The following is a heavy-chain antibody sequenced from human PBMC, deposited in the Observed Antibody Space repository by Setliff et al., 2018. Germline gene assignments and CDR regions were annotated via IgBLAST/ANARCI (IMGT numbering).Heavy chain of an antibody. CDR3: AKDGGEVY. D-gene: IGHD2-21*01. Sequence: SETLSLTCSVSGYSISSGYYWGWIRQPPGKGLEWIGEINHSGSTNYNPSLKSRVTISVDTSKNQFPLKLSSVTAADTAVYYCAKDGGEVYWGQGTLVTVSS. V-gene: IGHV4-38-2*01. CDR1: GYSISSGYY. J-gene: IGHJ4*02. CDR2: INHSGST.